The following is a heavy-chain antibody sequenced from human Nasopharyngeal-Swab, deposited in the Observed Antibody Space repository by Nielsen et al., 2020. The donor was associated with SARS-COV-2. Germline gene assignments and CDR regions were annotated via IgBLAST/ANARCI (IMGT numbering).Heavy chain of an antibody. CDR3: ARTTPDIAAAGYFDY. J-gene: IGHJ4*02. CDR1: GGSISSNNW. V-gene: IGHV4-4*02. D-gene: IGHD6-13*01. CDR2: IYHSGST. Sequence: GSLRLSCVVSGGSISSNNWWSWVRQPPGKGLEWIGEIYHSGSTNYNPSLKSRVTISVDKSRNQFSLKLTSVTAADTAVYYCARTTPDIAAAGYFDYWGQGTLVTVSS.